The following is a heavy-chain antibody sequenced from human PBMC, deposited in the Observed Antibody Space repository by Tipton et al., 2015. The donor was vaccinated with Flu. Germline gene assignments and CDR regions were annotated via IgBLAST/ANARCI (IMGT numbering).Heavy chain of an antibody. CDR2: INHRGST. J-gene: IGHJ5*02. Sequence: GLVKPSETLSLTCAIYGGSFSGYYWSWIRQPPGKGLEWIGDINHRGSTTYNPSLKSRVTISADTSKKQFSLKLSSVTAADTAVYYCAKEGSYNILTNYYNKGVDPGGQGTLVIVSS. V-gene: IGHV4-34*01. CDR1: GGSFSGYY. CDR3: AKEGSYNILTNYYNKGVDP. D-gene: IGHD3-9*01.